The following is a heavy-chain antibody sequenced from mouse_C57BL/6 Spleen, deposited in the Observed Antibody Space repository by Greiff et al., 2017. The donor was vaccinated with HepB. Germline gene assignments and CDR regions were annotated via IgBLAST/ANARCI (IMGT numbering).Heavy chain of an antibody. V-gene: IGHV5-16*01. J-gene: IGHJ4*01. D-gene: IGHD3-2*02. CDR2: INYDGSST. CDR3: ARDEGSGYAMDY. Sequence: EVQLVESEGGLVQPGSSMKLSCTASGFTFSDYYMAWVRQVPEKGLEWVANINYDGSSTYYLDSLKSRFIISRDNAKNILYLQMSSLKSEDTATYYCARDEGSGYAMDYWGQGTSVTVSS. CDR1: GFTFSDYY.